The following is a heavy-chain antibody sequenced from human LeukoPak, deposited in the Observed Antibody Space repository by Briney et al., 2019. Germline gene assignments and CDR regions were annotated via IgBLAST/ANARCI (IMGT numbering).Heavy chain of an antibody. V-gene: IGHV4-34*01. CDR3: ARTASAAAGGTH. J-gene: IGHJ4*02. CDR2: INHSGST. D-gene: IGHD6-13*01. Sequence: SETLSLTCAVYGVSFSGYYWSWIRQPPGKGLEWIGEINHSGSTNYNPSLKSRVTISVDTSKNQFSLKLSSVTAADTAVYYCARTASAAAGGTHWGQGTLVTVSS. CDR1: GVSFSGYY.